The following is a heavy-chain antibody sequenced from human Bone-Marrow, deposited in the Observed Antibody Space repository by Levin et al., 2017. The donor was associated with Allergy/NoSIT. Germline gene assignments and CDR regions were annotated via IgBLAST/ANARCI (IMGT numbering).Heavy chain of an antibody. J-gene: IGHJ4*02. CDR2: INPNSGGT. V-gene: IGHV1-2*04. D-gene: IGHD5-18*01. CDR1: GYTFTGYY. Sequence: GGSRRLSCKASGYTFTGYYMHWVRQAPGQGLEWMGWINPNSGGTNYAQKFQGWVTMTRDTSISTAYMELSRLRSDDTAVYYCARLYSYGYTGAGSRTSFDYWGQGTLVTVSS. CDR3: ARLYSYGYTGAGSRTSFDY.